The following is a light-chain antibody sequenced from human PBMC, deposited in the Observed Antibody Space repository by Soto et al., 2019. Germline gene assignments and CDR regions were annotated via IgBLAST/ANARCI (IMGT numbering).Light chain of an antibody. J-gene: IGLJ2*01. V-gene: IGLV2-8*01. Sequence: QSALTQPPSASGSPGQSVTISCTGTSSDVGGYNYVAWYQQHPGKAPKLMIYXVSKRPSXXPXXFSGSKSGNTASLTVSGXXXXXXXXXYCSSYAGSNNLVYGGGTKLTVL. CDR1: SSDVGGYNY. CDR3: SSYAGSNNLV. CDR2: XVS.